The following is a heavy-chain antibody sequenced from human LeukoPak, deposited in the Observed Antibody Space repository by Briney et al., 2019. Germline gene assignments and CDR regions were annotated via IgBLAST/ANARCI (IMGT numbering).Heavy chain of an antibody. CDR3: AKVGAYSSSWYGQYYFDY. J-gene: IGHJ4*02. CDR2: ISGSGGST. V-gene: IGHV3-23*01. CDR1: GFTFSSYA. D-gene: IGHD6-13*01. Sequence: GRSLRLSCAASGFTFSSYAMSWVRQAPGKGLEWVSAISGSGGSTYYADSVKGRFTISRDNSKNTLYLQMNSLRAEDTAVYYCAKVGAYSSSWYGQYYFDYWGQGTLVTVSS.